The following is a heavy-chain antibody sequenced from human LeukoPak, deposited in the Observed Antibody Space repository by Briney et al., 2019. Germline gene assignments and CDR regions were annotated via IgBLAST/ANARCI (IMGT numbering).Heavy chain of an antibody. D-gene: IGHD2-21*02. CDR3: ARAAYCGGDCYCDY. CDR2: ISSSSSYI. CDR1: GFTFSSYS. J-gene: IGHJ4*02. Sequence: GGSLRLSCAASGFTFSSYSMNWVRQAPGRGLKWVSSISSSSSYIYYADSVKGRFTISRDNAKNSLYLQMNSLRAEDTAVYYCARAAYCGGDCYCDYWGQGTLVTVSS. V-gene: IGHV3-21*01.